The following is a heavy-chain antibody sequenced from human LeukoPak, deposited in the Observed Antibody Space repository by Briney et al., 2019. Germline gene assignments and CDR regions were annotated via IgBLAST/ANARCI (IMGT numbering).Heavy chain of an antibody. CDR1: GGSISSYY. J-gene: IGHJ5*02. V-gene: IGHV4-4*07. Sequence: KPSETLSLTCTVSGGSISSYYWSWIRQPAGKGLEWIGRIYTSGSTNYNPSLKSRVTMSVDTSKNQFSLKLSSVTAADTAVYYCARDAAYSSGNNWFDPWGQGTLVTVSS. CDR3: ARDAAYSSGNNWFDP. D-gene: IGHD6-19*01. CDR2: IYTSGST.